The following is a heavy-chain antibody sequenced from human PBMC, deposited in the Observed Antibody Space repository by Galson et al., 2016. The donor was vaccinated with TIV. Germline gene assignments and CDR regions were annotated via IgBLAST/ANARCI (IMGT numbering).Heavy chain of an antibody. V-gene: IGHV1-2*02. CDR2: IDPNSGAT. CDR1: GYPFTDSW. D-gene: IGHD3-16*02. Sequence: SVKVSCKASGYPFTDSWMHWVRQAPGEGLEWMGWIDPNSGATLYAQKFQGRVTMTRDTSTSTTYVELSRLTSDDTAVYYCARGGVIRGLDFWGQGTLVTVSS. J-gene: IGHJ4*02. CDR3: ARGGVIRGLDF.